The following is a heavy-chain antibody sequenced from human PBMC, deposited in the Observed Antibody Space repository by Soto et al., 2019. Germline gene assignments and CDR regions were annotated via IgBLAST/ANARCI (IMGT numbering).Heavy chain of an antibody. V-gene: IGHV1-2*04. J-gene: IGHJ3*02. Sequence: ASVQVSCKASGYTFTGYYMHWAREAPGQGLEWMGWINPNSGGTNYAQKFQGWVTMTRDTSISTAYMELSRLRSDDTAVYYCARVGLIAAAGADAFDIWGQGTMVTVSS. CDR2: INPNSGGT. D-gene: IGHD6-13*01. CDR3: ARVGLIAAAGADAFDI. CDR1: GYTFTGYY.